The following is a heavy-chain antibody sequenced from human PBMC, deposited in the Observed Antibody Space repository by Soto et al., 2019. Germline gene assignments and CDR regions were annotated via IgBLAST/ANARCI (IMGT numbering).Heavy chain of an antibody. J-gene: IGHJ4*02. CDR1: GYTFTSYA. D-gene: IGHD3-3*01. CDR3: SRGYYDFWTAFDY. Sequence: QVQLVQSGAEVKKPGASVKVSCKASGYTFTSYAMHWVRQAPGQRLEWMGWINAGNGNTKYSQKFQGRVTITRDTSASTAYMELSSLRSEDTAVYYCSRGYYDFWTAFDYWGQGTLVTVSS. V-gene: IGHV1-3*01. CDR2: INAGNGNT.